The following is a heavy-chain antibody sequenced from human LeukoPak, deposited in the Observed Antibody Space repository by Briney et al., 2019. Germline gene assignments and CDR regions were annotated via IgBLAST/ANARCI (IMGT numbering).Heavy chain of an antibody. V-gene: IGHV1-46*01. J-gene: IGHJ6*03. D-gene: IGHD3-22*01. Sequence: GASVKVSCKASGYTFTSYYMHWVRQAPGQGLEWMGIINPSGGSTSYAQKFQGRVTMTRDMSTSTVYMELSSLRSEGTAVYYCAIFYYDSTPKNSPYYYYYMDVWGKGTTVTVSS. CDR2: INPSGGST. CDR1: GYTFTSYY. CDR3: AIFYYDSTPKNSPYYYYYMDV.